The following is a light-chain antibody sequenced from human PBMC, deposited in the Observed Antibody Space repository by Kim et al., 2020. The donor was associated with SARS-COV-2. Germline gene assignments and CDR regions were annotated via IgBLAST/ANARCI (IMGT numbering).Light chain of an antibody. CDR2: DAS. J-gene: IGKJ2*01. V-gene: IGKV3-11*01. Sequence: EIVLTQSPATLSLSPGERATLSCRASQSVSSYLAWYQQKPGQAPRLLIYDASNRATGIPARFSGSGSGTDFTLTISSLESEDFAVYYCQQRSNWPPFGQGTKLEI. CDR1: QSVSSY. CDR3: QQRSNWPP.